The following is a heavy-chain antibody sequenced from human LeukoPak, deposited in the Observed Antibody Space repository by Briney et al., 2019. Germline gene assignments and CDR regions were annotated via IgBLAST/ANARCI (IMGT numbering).Heavy chain of an antibody. D-gene: IGHD2-8*01. Sequence: GGSLRLSCAASGFTFSSYAMSWVPPAPGKGLEWVSAISGSGGSTYYADSVKGRFTISRDNSKNTLYLQMNSLRAEDTAVYYRAKDLAHCTNGVCSFGFDYWGQGTLVTVSS. CDR1: GFTFSSYA. V-gene: IGHV3-23*01. CDR2: ISGSGGST. J-gene: IGHJ4*02. CDR3: AKDLAHCTNGVCSFGFDY.